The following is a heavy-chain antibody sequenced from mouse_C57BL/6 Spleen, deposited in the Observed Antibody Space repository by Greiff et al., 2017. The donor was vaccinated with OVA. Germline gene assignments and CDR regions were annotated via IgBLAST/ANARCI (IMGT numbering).Heavy chain of an antibody. Sequence: EVKLQESGAELVRPGSSVKMSCKTSGYTFTSYGINWVKQRPGQGLEWIGYIYIGNGYTGYNEKFKGKATLTSDPSSSTAYMQLSSLTSEDSAIYFGARVGTVAMDYWGQGTSVTVSA. V-gene: IGHV1-58*01. D-gene: IGHD4-1*01. CDR3: ARVGTVAMDY. CDR2: IYIGNGYT. J-gene: IGHJ4*01. CDR1: GYTFTSYG.